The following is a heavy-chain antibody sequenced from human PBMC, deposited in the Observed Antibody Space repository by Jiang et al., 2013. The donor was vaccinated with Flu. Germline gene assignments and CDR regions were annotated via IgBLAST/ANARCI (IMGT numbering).Heavy chain of an antibody. V-gene: IGHV4-59*01. CDR1: GGSISSYY. D-gene: IGHD4-17*01. CDR2: LLQWEH. Sequence: PGLVKPSETLSLTCTVSGGSISSYYWSWIRQPPGKGLEWIGVYLLQWEHQLXPSLKSRVTISVDTSKNQFSLKLSSVTAADTAVYYCASGYGDPTYFDYWGQGTLVTVSS. J-gene: IGHJ4*02. CDR3: ASGYGDPTYFDY.